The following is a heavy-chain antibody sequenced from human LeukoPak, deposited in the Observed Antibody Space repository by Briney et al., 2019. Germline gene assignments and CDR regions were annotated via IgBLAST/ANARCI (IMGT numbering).Heavy chain of an antibody. CDR3: ARAYSSSSYYYYYMDV. CDR2: IYTSGST. V-gene: IGHV4-4*07. Sequence: SETLSLTCTVSGGSISSYYWSWIRQPARKGLEWIGRIYTSGSTNYNPSLKSRVTMSVDTSKNQFSLKLSSVTAADTAVYYCARAYSSSSYYYYYMDVWGKGTTVTVSS. D-gene: IGHD6-6*01. J-gene: IGHJ6*03. CDR1: GGSISSYY.